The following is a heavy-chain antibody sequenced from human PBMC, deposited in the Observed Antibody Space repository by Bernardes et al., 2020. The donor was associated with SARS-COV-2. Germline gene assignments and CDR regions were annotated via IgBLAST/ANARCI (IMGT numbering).Heavy chain of an antibody. CDR3: GRDLSGMADY. CDR2: IDEHDTYR. CDR1: GFSFSSYW. D-gene: IGHD3-10*01. V-gene: IGHV3-74*01. Sequence: GGSLRLSCAASGFSFSSYWMHWVRQVPGKGLVWVARIDEHDTYRDYADSVEGRFTISRDNAKNTLYLQMSSLRAEDTAVYYCGRDLSGMADYWGPGTLVTVSS. J-gene: IGHJ4*02.